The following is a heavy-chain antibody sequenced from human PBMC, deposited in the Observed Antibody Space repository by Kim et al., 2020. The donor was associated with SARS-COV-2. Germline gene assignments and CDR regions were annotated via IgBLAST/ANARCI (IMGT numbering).Heavy chain of an antibody. D-gene: IGHD2-15*01. V-gene: IGHV1-2*02. CDR3: ARDLGLRAATNY. Sequence: NYAQKFQGRVTMTRDTSISTAYMELSRLRSDDTAVYYCARDLGLRAATNYWGQGTLVTVSS. J-gene: IGHJ4*02.